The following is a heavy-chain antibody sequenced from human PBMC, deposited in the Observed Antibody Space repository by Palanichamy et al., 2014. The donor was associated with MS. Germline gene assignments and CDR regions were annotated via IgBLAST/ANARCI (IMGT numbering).Heavy chain of an antibody. J-gene: IGHJ3*02. CDR2: IYSGGST. Sequence: EVQLVETGGGLIQPGGSLRLSCAASGFTVSTNYMSWVRQAPGKGLEWVSVIYSGGSTYYADSVKGRFTISRDNSKNTMYLQMNSLRAEDTAVYYCASRSNAVRGFGFDIWGQGTMVAVSS. D-gene: IGHD3-16*01. CDR1: GFTVSTNY. CDR3: ASRSNAVRGFGFDI. V-gene: IGHV3-53*02.